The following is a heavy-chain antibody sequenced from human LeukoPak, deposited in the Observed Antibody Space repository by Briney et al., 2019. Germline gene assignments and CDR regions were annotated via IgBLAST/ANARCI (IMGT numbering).Heavy chain of an antibody. Sequence: GGSLRLSCTTSAITFSNSWMSWVRQAPGKGLEWVAVISYDGSNKYYADSVKGRFTISRDNSKNTLYLQMNSLRAEDTAVYYCAKDLCSTVVTPLCWYFDLWGRGTLVTVSS. CDR3: AKDLCSTVVTPLCWYFDL. V-gene: IGHV3-30*18. D-gene: IGHD4-23*01. CDR2: ISYDGSNK. J-gene: IGHJ2*01. CDR1: AITFSNSW.